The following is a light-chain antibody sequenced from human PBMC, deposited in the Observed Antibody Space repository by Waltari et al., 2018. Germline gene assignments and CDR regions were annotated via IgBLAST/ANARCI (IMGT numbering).Light chain of an antibody. CDR1: QLGDKY. J-gene: IGLJ1*01. CDR2: RDT. CDR3: QVWDGTTGV. Sequence: SYELTQPPSVSVSPGQTASITCSGDQLGDKYACWYQQKPGQSPVLVIYRDTKRPSGVPERFPGSNSGNTATLTISGTQAMDEADYYCQVWDGTTGVFGTGTKVTVL. V-gene: IGLV3-1*01.